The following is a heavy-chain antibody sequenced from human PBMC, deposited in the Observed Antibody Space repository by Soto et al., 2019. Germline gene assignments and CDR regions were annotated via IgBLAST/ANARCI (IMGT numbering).Heavy chain of an antibody. Sequence: EVQLVESGGGLVQPGASLRLSCAASGFTFSSYWMHWVRQAPGKGLVWVSRINSDGSSTSYAGSVKGRFTISRDNAKNTPYLQMNSLRAEDTAVYYCVRTSLVLAAATREDYWGQGTLVTVSS. CDR1: GFTFSSYW. CDR2: INSDGSST. CDR3: VRTSLVLAAATREDY. D-gene: IGHD2-15*01. J-gene: IGHJ4*02. V-gene: IGHV3-74*01.